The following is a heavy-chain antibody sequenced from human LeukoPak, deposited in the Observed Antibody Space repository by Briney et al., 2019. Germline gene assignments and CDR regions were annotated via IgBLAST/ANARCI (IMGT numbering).Heavy chain of an antibody. CDR1: GYTLTSYA. CDR3: ARVGLRNLFGEFLSLYCFDY. CDR2: INTNTGNP. J-gene: IGHJ4*02. D-gene: IGHD3-10*02. Sequence: ASVKVSCKASGYTLTSYAINWVRQAPGQGLEWMGWINTNTGNPTYAQGFTGRFVFSLDTSVSTAYLQISSLKAEDTAVYYCARVGLRNLFGEFLSLYCFDYWGQGTLVTVSS. V-gene: IGHV7-4-1*02.